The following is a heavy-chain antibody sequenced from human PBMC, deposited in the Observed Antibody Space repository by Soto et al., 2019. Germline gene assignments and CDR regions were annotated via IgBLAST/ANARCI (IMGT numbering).Heavy chain of an antibody. CDR3: TRFGYSSGWYLDY. CDR1: GFTFSSYG. Sequence: GGSLRLSCAASGFTFSSYGMHWVRQAPGKGLEWVGRTRNKANSYTTEYAASVKGRFTISRDDSKNSLYLQMNSLKTEDTAVYYCTRFGYSSGWYLDYWGQGTLVTVSS. V-gene: IGHV3-72*01. CDR2: TRNKANSYTT. D-gene: IGHD6-19*01. J-gene: IGHJ4*02.